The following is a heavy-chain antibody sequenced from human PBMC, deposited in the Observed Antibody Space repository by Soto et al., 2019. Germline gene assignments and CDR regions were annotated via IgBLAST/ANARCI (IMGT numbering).Heavy chain of an antibody. Sequence: SETLSLTYTVSGGSISSGDYYWSWIRQPPGKGLEWIGYIYYSGSTYYNPSLKSRVTISVDTSKNQFSLKLSSVTAADTAVYYCARAPLNIVLMVYASPPGDAFDIWGQGTMVTVSS. CDR1: GGSISSGDYY. J-gene: IGHJ3*02. CDR2: IYYSGST. CDR3: ARAPLNIVLMVYASPPGDAFDI. D-gene: IGHD2-8*01. V-gene: IGHV4-30-4*01.